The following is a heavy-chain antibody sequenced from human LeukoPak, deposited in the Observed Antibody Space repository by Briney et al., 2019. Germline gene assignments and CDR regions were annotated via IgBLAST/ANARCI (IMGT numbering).Heavy chain of an antibody. CDR3: GRDLYSGSSPVGY. D-gene: IGHD1-26*01. V-gene: IGHV1-18*01. Sequence: ASVKVCCKTSGSTFTSYDITWVRQAPGQGLEWMGWIITRNGNIKYAQNLQGRVTMTTDASTGTAYMELRSLRSDDTAVYYCGRDLYSGSSPVGYWGQGTLVTVSS. CDR2: IITRNGNI. J-gene: IGHJ4*02. CDR1: GSTFTSYD.